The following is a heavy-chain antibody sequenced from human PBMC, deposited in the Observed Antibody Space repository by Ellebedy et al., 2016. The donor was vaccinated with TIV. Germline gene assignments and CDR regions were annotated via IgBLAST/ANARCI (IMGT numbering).Heavy chain of an antibody. V-gene: IGHV3-66*02. CDR1: GFSLNVNY. Sequence: GESLKISCAASGFSLNVNYMSWVRQAPGKGLEWVSIIYSGVSGGSTYYADSVKGRFTISRDTSENTIYLQMNSLRNEDTAVYYCVRGDSGSYSSAFDVWGPGTMVIVSS. D-gene: IGHD1-26*01. J-gene: IGHJ3*01. CDR2: IYSGVSGGST. CDR3: VRGDSGSYSSAFDV.